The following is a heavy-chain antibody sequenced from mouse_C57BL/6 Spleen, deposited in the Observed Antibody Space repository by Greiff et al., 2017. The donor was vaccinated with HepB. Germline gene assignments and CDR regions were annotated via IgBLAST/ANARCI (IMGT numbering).Heavy chain of an antibody. J-gene: IGHJ3*01. CDR3: ARGPNYGGPSWFAY. CDR1: GFTFSSYA. V-gene: IGHV5-4*03. Sequence: EVKVVDSGGGLVKPGGSLKLSCAASGFTFSSYAMSWVRQTPEKRLEWVATISDGGSYTYYPDNVKGRFTISRDNAKNNLYLQMSHLKSEDTAMYYCARGPNYGGPSWFAYWGQGTLVTVSA. D-gene: IGHD1-1*02. CDR2: ISDGGSYT.